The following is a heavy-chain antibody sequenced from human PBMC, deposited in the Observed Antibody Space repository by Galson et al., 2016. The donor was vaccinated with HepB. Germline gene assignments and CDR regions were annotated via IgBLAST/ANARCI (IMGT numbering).Heavy chain of an antibody. J-gene: IGHJ6*02. Sequence: SLRLSCAASGFNFNIYGMHWVRQAPGKGLEWVAVIWFDGTHEWYADSVKGRFTISRDNSKNTLYLQMNSLRVEDTAVYYCARELRGGGDCSGGRCSGFYYYWYGMDVWGQGTTVRVSS. CDR2: IWFDGTHE. V-gene: IGHV3-33*01. CDR1: GFNFNIYG. D-gene: IGHD2-15*01. CDR3: ARELRGGGDCSGGRCSGFYYYWYGMDV.